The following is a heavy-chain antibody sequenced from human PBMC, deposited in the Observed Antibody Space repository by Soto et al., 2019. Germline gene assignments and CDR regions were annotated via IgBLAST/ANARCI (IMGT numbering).Heavy chain of an antibody. J-gene: IGHJ3*02. D-gene: IGHD6-19*01. Sequence: QVQLVESGGGVVQPGRSLRLSCAASGFTFSSYGMHWVRQAPGKGLAWVAVIWDDGSNKYYADSVQGRFTISRDNSKNTLYVHMNSLRAEVTAVYYCARDGYSSGLQGADAFDIWGQGTMVTVSS. CDR2: IWDDGSNK. CDR1: GFTFSSYG. V-gene: IGHV3-33*01. CDR3: ARDGYSSGLQGADAFDI.